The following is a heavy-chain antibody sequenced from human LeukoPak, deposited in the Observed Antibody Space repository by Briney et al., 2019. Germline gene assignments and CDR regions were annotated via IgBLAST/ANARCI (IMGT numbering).Heavy chain of an antibody. CDR3: ATYSSLNRREFQF. Sequence: GGSLRLSCEGSGFTFSNYWMGWVRQAPGKGLQRVANIKTDGSEKYYVDSVKGRFTISRDNAKNSLYLQMNSLRAEDTAVYYCATYSSLNRREFQFWGQGTLLTVSS. J-gene: IGHJ1*01. CDR2: IKTDGSEK. CDR1: GFTFSNYW. V-gene: IGHV3-7*01. D-gene: IGHD3-22*01.